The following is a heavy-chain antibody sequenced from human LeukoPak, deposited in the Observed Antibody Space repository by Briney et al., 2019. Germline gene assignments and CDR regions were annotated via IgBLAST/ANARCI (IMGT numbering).Heavy chain of an antibody. CDR2: MNPNSGNT. CDR1: RYTFTSYD. V-gene: IGHV1-8*01. D-gene: IGHD3-10*01. Sequence: ASVKVSCKASRYTFTSYDINWVRRATGQGLEWMGWMNPNSGNTGYAQKFQGRVTMTRNTSISTAYMELSSLRSEDTAVYYCARFPFSGSGSYYPEDFYYYGMDVWGQGTTVTVSS. CDR3: ARFPFSGSGSYYPEDFYYYGMDV. J-gene: IGHJ6*02.